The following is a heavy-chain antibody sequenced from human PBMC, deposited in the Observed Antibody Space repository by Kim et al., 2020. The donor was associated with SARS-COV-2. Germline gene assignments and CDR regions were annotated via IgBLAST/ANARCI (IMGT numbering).Heavy chain of an antibody. D-gene: IGHD6-13*01. CDR2: ISHSGRT. CDR3: AGQQRLVVFGFYI. Sequence: SETLSLTCDFYGDSFSHHYWSWIRQPPGKGLEWIGEISHSGRTTYNSSLKSRVIISVDTSKNQFSLRLSSVTAADTAVYYCAGQQRLVVFGFYIWGQGTTVTVSS. J-gene: IGHJ3*02. V-gene: IGHV4-34*01. CDR1: GDSFSHHY.